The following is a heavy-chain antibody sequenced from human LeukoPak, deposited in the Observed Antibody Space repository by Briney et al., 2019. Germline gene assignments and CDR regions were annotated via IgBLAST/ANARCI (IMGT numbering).Heavy chain of an antibody. J-gene: IGHJ4*02. CDR3: AKDGLSMGGAFDY. V-gene: IGHV3-30*02. CDR2: IRYDGSNK. CDR1: GFSFSSYG. D-gene: IGHD2/OR15-2a*01. Sequence: PGGSLRLSCAASGFSFSSYGMHWVRQAPGKGLEWVAFIRYDGSNKYYADSVKGRFTISRDNSKNTLYLQMNSLRAEDTAVYYCAKDGLSMGGAFDYWGQGTLVAVSS.